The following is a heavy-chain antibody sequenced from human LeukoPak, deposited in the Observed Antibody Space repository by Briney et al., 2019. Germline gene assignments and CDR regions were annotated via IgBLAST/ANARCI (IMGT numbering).Heavy chain of an antibody. D-gene: IGHD6-13*01. CDR2: ISYDGSNK. Sequence: GRSLRLSCAASGFTFSSYAMHWVRQAPGKGLEWVAVISYDGSNKYYADSVKGRFTISRDNSKNTLYLQMNSLRAEDTAVYYCARDLVKQQLVRGEFDYRGQGTLVTVSS. V-gene: IGHV3-30*04. J-gene: IGHJ4*02. CDR3: ARDLVKQQLVRGEFDY. CDR1: GFTFSSYA.